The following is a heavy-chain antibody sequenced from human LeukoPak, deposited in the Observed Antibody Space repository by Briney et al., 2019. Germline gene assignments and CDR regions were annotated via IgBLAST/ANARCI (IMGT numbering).Heavy chain of an antibody. D-gene: IGHD2-2*01. Sequence: GXGLVWVSHINGDGSWTTYADSVKGRFTISKDNAKNTVYLQMNNLRAEDAAVYYCVSFYETYWGRGTLVTVSS. V-gene: IGHV3-74*01. CDR2: INGDGSWT. J-gene: IGHJ4*02. CDR3: VSFYETY.